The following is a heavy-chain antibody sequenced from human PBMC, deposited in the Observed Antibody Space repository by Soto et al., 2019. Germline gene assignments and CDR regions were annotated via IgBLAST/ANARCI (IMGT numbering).Heavy chain of an antibody. Sequence: GGALGLSCAASGFTFSSYGMDWGRQAPGKGLEWVAVIWYDGSNKYYADSVKGRFTISRDNSKNTLYLQMNSLRAEDTAVYYCARGYSSSWSDYWGQGTLVTVSS. CDR3: ARGYSSSWSDY. J-gene: IGHJ4*02. D-gene: IGHD6-13*01. V-gene: IGHV3-33*01. CDR1: GFTFSSYG. CDR2: IWYDGSNK.